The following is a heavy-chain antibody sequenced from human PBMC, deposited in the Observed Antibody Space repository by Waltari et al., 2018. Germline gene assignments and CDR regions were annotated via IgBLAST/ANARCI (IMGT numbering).Heavy chain of an antibody. J-gene: IGHJ6*03. Sequence: QVQLQESGPGLVKPSETLSLTCTVSGGSISSYYWSWIRQPPGKGLEWIGYIYYSGSTNYNPSLKSRVTISVDTSKNQFSLKLSSVTAADTAVYYCARGGYSAGENYYYMDVWGKGTTVTVSS. CDR3: ARGGYSAGENYYYMDV. D-gene: IGHD6-13*01. V-gene: IGHV4-59*01. CDR1: GGSISSYY. CDR2: IYYSGST.